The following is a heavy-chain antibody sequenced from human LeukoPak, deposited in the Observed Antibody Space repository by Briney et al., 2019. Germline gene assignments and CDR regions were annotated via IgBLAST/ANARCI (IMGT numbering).Heavy chain of an antibody. CDR1: GYTFTGYY. V-gene: IGHV1-2*02. CDR2: INPNSGGT. Sequence: ASVKVSCKASGYTFTGYYMHWVRQAPGQGLEWMGWINPNSGGTNYAQKFQGRVTMTRDTSISTAYMELSRLRSDDTAVYYCARRGLGLAAAGTGQDYYYYMDVWGKGTTVTISS. CDR3: ARRGLGLAAAGTGQDYYYYMDV. D-gene: IGHD6-13*01. J-gene: IGHJ6*03.